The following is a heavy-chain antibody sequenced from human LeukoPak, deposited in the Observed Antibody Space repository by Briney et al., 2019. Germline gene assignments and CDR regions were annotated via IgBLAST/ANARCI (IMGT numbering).Heavy chain of an antibody. D-gene: IGHD4-17*01. V-gene: IGHV3-9*03. Sequence: PGRSLRLSCAASGFTFDDYAMHWVRPAPGKGLEWVSGISWNSGSIGYADSVKGRFTISRDNAKNSLYLQMNSLRAEDMALYYCAKDIDDYGDLSAFDIWGQGTMVTVSS. J-gene: IGHJ3*02. CDR2: ISWNSGSI. CDR1: GFTFDDYA. CDR3: AKDIDDYGDLSAFDI.